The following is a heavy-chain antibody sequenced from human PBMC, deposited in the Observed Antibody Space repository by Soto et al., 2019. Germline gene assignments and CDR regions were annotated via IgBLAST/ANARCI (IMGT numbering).Heavy chain of an antibody. D-gene: IGHD6-19*01. CDR1: GGSFSGYY. CDR2: INYSGST. Sequence: SETLSLTCAVYGGSFSGYYCSWIRQPPGKGLEWIGKINYSGSTNYNPSLKSRVTISVDTSKNQFSLKLSSVTAADTAVYYCARHPRSIAVAGTSDYWGQGTLVTVSS. J-gene: IGHJ4*02. V-gene: IGHV4-34*01. CDR3: ARHPRSIAVAGTSDY.